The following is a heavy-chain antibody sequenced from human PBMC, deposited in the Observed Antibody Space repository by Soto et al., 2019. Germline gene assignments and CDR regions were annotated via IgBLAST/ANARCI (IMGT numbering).Heavy chain of an antibody. D-gene: IGHD6-13*01. J-gene: IGHJ6*02. CDR1: GYTFTGYY. V-gene: IGHV1-2*04. CDR3: ARDSSRPVMTAADSYGMDV. CDR2: INPNSGGT. Sequence: AASVKVSCKASGYTFTGYYMHWVRQAPGQGLEWMGWINPNSGGTNYAQKFQGWVTMTRDTSISTAYMELSRLRSDDTAVYYCARDSSRPVMTAADSYGMDVWGQGTTVTVSS.